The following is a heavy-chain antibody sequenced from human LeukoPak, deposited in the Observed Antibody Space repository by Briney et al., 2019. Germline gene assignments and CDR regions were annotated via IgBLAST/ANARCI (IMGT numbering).Heavy chain of an antibody. D-gene: IGHD3-10*01. J-gene: IGHJ4*02. V-gene: IGHV3-30*18. Sequence: PGGSLRLSCAASGFTFSSYGMHWVRQAPGKGLEWVAVISYDGSNKYYADSVKGRFTISRDNSKNTLYLQMNSLRAEDTAVYYCAKVVRETMVRGPYFDYWGQGTLVTVSS. CDR1: GFTFSSYG. CDR2: ISYDGSNK. CDR3: AKVVRETMVRGPYFDY.